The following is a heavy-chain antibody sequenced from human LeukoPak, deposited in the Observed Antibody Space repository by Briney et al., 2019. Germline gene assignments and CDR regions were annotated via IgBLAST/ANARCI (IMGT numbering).Heavy chain of an antibody. CDR2: INHSGSP. J-gene: IGHJ6*02. CDR1: GGSFTNYY. CDR3: ARHIVVVTATRDYYYGMDV. V-gene: IGHV4-34*01. Sequence: SETLSLTCAVYGGSFTNYYWTWIRHPPEKGLEWIGEINHSGSPNYNPSLKSRVTISVDKSKNQFFLKLSSVTAADTAMYYCARHIVVVTATRDYYYGMDVWGQGTTVTVSS. D-gene: IGHD2-21*02.